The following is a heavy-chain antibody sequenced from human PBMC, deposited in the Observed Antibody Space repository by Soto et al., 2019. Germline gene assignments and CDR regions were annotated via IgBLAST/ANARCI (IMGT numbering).Heavy chain of an antibody. CDR2: ISAYNGNT. CDR3: XXEPNYFDY. J-gene: IGHJ4*02. V-gene: IGHV1-18*01. Sequence: QVQLVQSGAEVKKPGASVKVSCKASGYTFTSYGISWVRQAPGQGLEWMGWISAYNGNTNYAQKLQGRVTMTTDTXXXXXXXXXXXXXXXXTXXXXXXXEPNYFDYWGQGTLVTVSS. CDR1: GYTFTSYG.